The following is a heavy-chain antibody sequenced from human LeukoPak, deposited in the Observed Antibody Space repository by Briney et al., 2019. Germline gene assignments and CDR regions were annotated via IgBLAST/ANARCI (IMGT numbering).Heavy chain of an antibody. D-gene: IGHD2-21*01. Sequence: PGGSLRLSCAASGFTFSTYWMHWVRQTPGKGLVWVSSIRNDGTTTNYADSVKGRFTISRDNAKNTLYLQMNSLRAEDTAVYYCVRLCKIEGADLWGRGTLVTVSS. CDR2: IRNDGTTT. J-gene: IGHJ2*01. CDR3: VRLCKIEGADL. CDR1: GFTFSTYW. V-gene: IGHV3-74*01.